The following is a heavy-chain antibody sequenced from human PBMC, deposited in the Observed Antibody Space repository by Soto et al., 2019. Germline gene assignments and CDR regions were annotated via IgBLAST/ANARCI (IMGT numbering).Heavy chain of an antibody. D-gene: IGHD3-22*01. J-gene: IGHJ6*02. CDR1: GGTFSSYT. CDR3: ARERRDSSPGIQRRDV. Sequence: QVQLVQSGAEVKKPGSSVKVSCKASGGTFSSYTISWVRQAPGQGLEWMGRIIPILGIANYAQKFQGRVTITADKSTSTAYMERSSLRSEDTAVYYCARERRDSSPGIQRRDVWGQGTTVTVSS. V-gene: IGHV1-69*08. CDR2: IIPILGIA.